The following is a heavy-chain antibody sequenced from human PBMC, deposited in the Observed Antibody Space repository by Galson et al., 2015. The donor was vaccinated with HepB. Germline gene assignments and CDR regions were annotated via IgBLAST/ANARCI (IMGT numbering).Heavy chain of an antibody. D-gene: IGHD1-26*01. CDR3: ARRRDEGAYYYGMDV. Sequence: QSGAEVKKPGESLRISCKASGYFFSTYWISWVRQMPGKGLEWMGIIHPGDSATRYSPSFQGRVTFSADKSIKTAYVQWSSLKASDTAIYFCARRRDEGAYYYGMDVWGQGTTVTVSS. CDR1: GYFFSTYW. V-gene: IGHV5-51*01. J-gene: IGHJ6*02. CDR2: IHPGDSAT.